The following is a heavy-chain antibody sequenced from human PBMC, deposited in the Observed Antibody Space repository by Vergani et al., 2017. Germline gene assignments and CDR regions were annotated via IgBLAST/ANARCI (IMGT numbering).Heavy chain of an antibody. D-gene: IGHD4-23*01. Sequence: QVQLVQSGAEVKKPGSSVKVSCKASGGTFSSYAISWVRQAPGQGLEWMGRIIPILGIANYAQKFQGRVTITADKSTSTAYMELSSLRSEDTAVYYCASTTVVTGGGYYFEYWGQGTLVTVSS. CDR1: GGTFSSYA. V-gene: IGHV1-69*04. J-gene: IGHJ4*02. CDR3: ASTTVVTGGGYYFEY. CDR2: IIPILGIA.